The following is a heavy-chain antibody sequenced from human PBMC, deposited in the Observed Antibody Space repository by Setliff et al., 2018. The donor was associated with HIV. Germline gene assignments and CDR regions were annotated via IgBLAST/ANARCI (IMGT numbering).Heavy chain of an antibody. CDR3: ARGGATGTTRLDY. J-gene: IGHJ4*02. CDR1: SGSINSHY. Sequence: KPSETLSLTCSVSSGSINSHYWSWIRQPLGKGLEWMGNIYYTGSTKYNSSLKSRLTMSVETSKNQISLNLRSVTAADAAVYYCARGGATGTTRLDYWGQGTLVTVSS. V-gene: IGHV4-59*11. D-gene: IGHD1-7*01. CDR2: IYYTGST.